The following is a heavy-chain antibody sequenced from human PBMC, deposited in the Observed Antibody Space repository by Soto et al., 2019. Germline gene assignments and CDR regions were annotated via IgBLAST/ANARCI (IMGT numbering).Heavy chain of an antibody. CDR3: VRGVAASPAPLGMDL. Sequence: PSETLSLTCTVSDASISSDDYYWTWIRQSPGKGLEWIWNTQYSGSTYYNPSVKSRVTISLDTSKNQFYLKLSSITAADTAMYYCVRGVAASPAPLGMDLWGPGNTVTVSS. CDR1: DASISSDDYY. D-gene: IGHD6-6*01. V-gene: IGHV4-30-4*01. CDR2: TQYSGST. J-gene: IGHJ6*02.